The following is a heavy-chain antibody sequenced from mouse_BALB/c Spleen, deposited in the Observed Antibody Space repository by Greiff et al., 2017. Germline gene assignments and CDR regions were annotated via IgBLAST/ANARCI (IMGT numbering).Heavy chain of an antibody. CDR3: ARYDYDYAMDY. CDR1: GFTFSDYY. J-gene: IGHJ4*01. CDR2: ISDGGSYT. V-gene: IGHV5-4*02. Sequence: EVKVEESGGGLVKPGGSLKLSCAASGFTFSDYYMYWVRQTPEKRLEWVATISDGGSYTYYPDSVKGRFTISRDNAKNNLYLQMSSLKSEDTAMYYCARYDYDYAMDYWGQGTSVTVSS. D-gene: IGHD2-4*01.